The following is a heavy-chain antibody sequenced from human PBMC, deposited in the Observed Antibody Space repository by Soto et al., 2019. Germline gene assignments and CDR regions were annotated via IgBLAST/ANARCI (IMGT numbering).Heavy chain of an antibody. Sequence: GGSLRLSCASSGFTLSMSAVNWVRQAPGKGLEWVSYISDSGDRTYYADSVKGRFTISRGRSKNTVSLQMDSLRAEDTAVYYCAKDRGIIVKAGDAFDVWGQGQRSPSPQ. D-gene: IGHD3-16*02. J-gene: IGHJ3*01. CDR3: AKDRGIIVKAGDAFDV. V-gene: IGHV3-23*01. CDR1: GFTLSMSA. CDR2: ISDSGDRT.